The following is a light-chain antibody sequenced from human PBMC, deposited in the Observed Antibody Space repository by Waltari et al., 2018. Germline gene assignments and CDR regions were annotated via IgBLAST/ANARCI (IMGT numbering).Light chain of an antibody. J-gene: IGKJ2*01. Sequence: AIQMTQSPSSLSASVGDRVTITCRACQGIGNDLGWYQQKPGKAPKLLIYSASSLQSGVPSRFSGSGSGTDFTLTITSLQPEDFATFYCLQDYSSPYTFGQGTKLEIK. V-gene: IGKV1-6*01. CDR1: QGIGND. CDR3: LQDYSSPYT. CDR2: SAS.